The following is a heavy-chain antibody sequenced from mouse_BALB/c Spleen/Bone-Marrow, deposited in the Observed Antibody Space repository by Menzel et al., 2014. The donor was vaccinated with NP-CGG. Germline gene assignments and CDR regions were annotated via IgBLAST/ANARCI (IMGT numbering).Heavy chain of an antibody. D-gene: IGHD2-4*01. V-gene: IGHV5-6-4*01. CDR3: SKDGGYDYSYYFDY. J-gene: IGHJ2*01. CDR2: ISSGGHDT. Sequence: EVMLVESGGGLVKPGGSLKLSCAASGFSFSSYSMSWVRQTPEKRLEWVATISSGGHDTYYPDSVKGRFTISRDNAKNTLYLQMSSLKFEDTAMYYCSKDGGYDYSYYFDYWGQGTTLTVSS. CDR1: GFSFSSYS.